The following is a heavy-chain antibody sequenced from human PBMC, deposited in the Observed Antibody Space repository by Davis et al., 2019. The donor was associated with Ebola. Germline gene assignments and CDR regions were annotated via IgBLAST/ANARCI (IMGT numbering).Heavy chain of an antibody. CDR3: ARWRIIVVVAHSWFDP. Sequence: GESLNISCAASGFTFSSYGMHWVRQAPGKGLEWVAVISYDGSNKYYADSVKGRFTISRDNSKNTLYLQMNSLRAEDTAVYYCARWRIIVVVAHSWFDPWGQGTLVTVSS. D-gene: IGHD2-15*01. CDR2: ISYDGSNK. J-gene: IGHJ5*02. CDR1: GFTFSSYG. V-gene: IGHV3-30*03.